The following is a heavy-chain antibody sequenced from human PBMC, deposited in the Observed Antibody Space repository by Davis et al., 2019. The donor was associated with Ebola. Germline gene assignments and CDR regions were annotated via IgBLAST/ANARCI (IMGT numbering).Heavy chain of an antibody. CDR3: ARGGSPAMFKGVDE. D-gene: IGHD2-2*01. CDR1: GVSIIDHY. V-gene: IGHV4-59*11. J-gene: IGHJ4*02. Sequence: PGGSLRLSCTVSGVSIIDHYWSCIRQSPGKGLEWIGYIDYRGRSTHKPSLRSRITMSVDTSKNQFSLKLKSITAADTAVYYCARGGSPAMFKGVDEWGQGTLVTVAS. CDR2: IDYRGRS.